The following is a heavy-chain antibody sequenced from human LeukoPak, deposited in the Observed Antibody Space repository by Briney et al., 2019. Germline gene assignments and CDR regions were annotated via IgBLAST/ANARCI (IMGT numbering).Heavy chain of an antibody. CDR2: MNPNSGNT. CDR3: ARGDGSSYHSENYFDY. Sequence: GASVKVSCKASGYTFTSYDINWVRQATGQGLEWMGWMNPNSGNTGYAQKFQGRVTMTRNTSISTAYMELSSLRSEDTAVYYCARGDGSSYHSENYFDYWGQGTLVTVSS. D-gene: IGHD6-13*01. J-gene: IGHJ4*02. V-gene: IGHV1-8*01. CDR1: GYTFTSYD.